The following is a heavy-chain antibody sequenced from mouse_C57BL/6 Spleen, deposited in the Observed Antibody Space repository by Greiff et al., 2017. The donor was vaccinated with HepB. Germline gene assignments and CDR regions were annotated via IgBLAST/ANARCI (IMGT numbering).Heavy chain of an antibody. D-gene: IGHD1-1*01. V-gene: IGHV5-4*03. CDR1: GFTFSSYA. CDR3: ERRGYYGSSGGYWYFDV. Sequence: EVKLVESGGGLVKPGGSLKLSCAASGFTFSSYAMSWVRQTPEKRLEWVATISDGGSYTYYPDNVKGRFTISRDNAKNNLYLQMSHLKSEDTAMYYCERRGYYGSSGGYWYFDVWGTGTTVTVSS. CDR2: ISDGGSYT. J-gene: IGHJ1*03.